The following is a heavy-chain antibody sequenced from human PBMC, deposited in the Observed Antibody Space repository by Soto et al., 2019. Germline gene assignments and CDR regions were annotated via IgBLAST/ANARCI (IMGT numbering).Heavy chain of an antibody. CDR3: ARVRVRFLEWLGSEG. V-gene: IGHV1-69*12. J-gene: IGHJ4*02. CDR2: IIPIFGTA. Sequence: QVQLVQSGAEVKKPGSSVKVSCTASGGTFSSYAISWVRQAPGQGLEWMGGIIPIFGTANYAQKFQGRVTITAAASTSTAYMELSSLRSEDTAVYYCARVRVRFLEWLGSEGWGQGTLVTVSS. CDR1: GGTFSSYA. D-gene: IGHD3-3*01.